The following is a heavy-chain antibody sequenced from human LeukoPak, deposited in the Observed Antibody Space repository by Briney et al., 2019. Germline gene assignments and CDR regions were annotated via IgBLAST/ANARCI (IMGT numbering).Heavy chain of an antibody. J-gene: IGHJ3*02. Sequence: PSETLSLTCTVSGGSIGSYYWSWIRQPPGKGLEWIGYIYYSGSTNYNPSLKSRVTISVDTSKNQFSLKLSSVTAADTAVYYCARHMDYYDSSGFYFDIWGQGTMVTVSS. V-gene: IGHV4-59*08. CDR1: GGSIGSYY. CDR2: IYYSGST. CDR3: ARHMDYYDSSGFYFDI. D-gene: IGHD3-22*01.